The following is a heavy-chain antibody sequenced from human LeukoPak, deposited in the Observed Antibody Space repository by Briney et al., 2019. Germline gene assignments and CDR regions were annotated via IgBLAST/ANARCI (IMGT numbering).Heavy chain of an antibody. J-gene: IGHJ4*02. CDR2: INTDGTVT. V-gene: IGHV3-74*01. CDR1: GFTFSKYW. CDR3: ATKQWLAPPPDS. Sequence: GGSLRLSCAASGFTFSKYWMLWVRQAPGKGLESVSRINTDGTVTTYADSVKGRFTVSRDNADNTMFLQMNSVRDEDTAVYYCATKQWLAPPPDSWGQGTAVTVSS. D-gene: IGHD6-19*01.